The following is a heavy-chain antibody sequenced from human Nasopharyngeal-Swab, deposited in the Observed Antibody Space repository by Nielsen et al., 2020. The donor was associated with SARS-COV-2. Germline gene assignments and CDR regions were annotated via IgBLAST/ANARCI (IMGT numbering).Heavy chain of an antibody. CDR3: ASTPLDSSGYYYAFHY. CDR1: GFTFSRYT. V-gene: IGHV3-30-3*01. D-gene: IGHD3-22*01. J-gene: IGHJ4*02. Sequence: GESLKISCAASGFTFSRYTMHWVRKAPGKGLEWVAVISYDESNKYYADSVKGRFTISRDISKNTLYLQMISLRAEDTAVFYCASTPLDSSGYYYAFHYWGRGTRVTVSS. CDR2: ISYDESNK.